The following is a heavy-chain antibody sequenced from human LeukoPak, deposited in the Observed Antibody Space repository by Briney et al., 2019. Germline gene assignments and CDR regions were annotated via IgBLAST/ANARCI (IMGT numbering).Heavy chain of an antibody. J-gene: IGHJ5*02. CDR3: ARAPAGYDSSGYYYRRWWFDP. D-gene: IGHD3-22*01. CDR1: GGSISSHY. Sequence: SETLSLTCTVSGGSISSHYWSWIRQPPGKGLEWIGYIYYSGSTNYNPSLKSRVTISVDTSKNQFSLKLSSVTAADMAVYYCARAPAGYDSSGYYYRRWWFDPWGQGTLVTVSS. CDR2: IYYSGST. V-gene: IGHV4-59*11.